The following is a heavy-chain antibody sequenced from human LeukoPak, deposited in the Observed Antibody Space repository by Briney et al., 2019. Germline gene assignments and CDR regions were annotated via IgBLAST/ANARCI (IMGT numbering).Heavy chain of an antibody. J-gene: IGHJ3*02. V-gene: IGHV3-43*02. Sequence: GGSLRLSCEASGFTSDDYGMHWVRQAPGKGLECVSGISGDGGTRYYADSVKGRFTMSRDNSKNSLYLQMNSLRIEDMAVYYCARESAVAGGVAFDIWGQGTMVTVSS. CDR3: ARESAVAGGVAFDI. D-gene: IGHD6-19*01. CDR2: ISGDGGTR. CDR1: GFTSDDYG.